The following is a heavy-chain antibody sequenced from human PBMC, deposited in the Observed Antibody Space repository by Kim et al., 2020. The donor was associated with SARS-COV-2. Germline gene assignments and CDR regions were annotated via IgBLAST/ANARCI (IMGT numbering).Heavy chain of an antibody. CDR3: ARGRTGLFGVVIFDY. J-gene: IGHJ4*02. Sequence: SETLSLTCAVYGGSFSGYYWSWIRQPPGKGLEWIGEINHSGSTNYNPSLKSRVTISVDTSKNQFSLKLSSVTAADTAVYYCARGRTGLFGVVIFDYWGQGTLVTVSS. D-gene: IGHD3-3*01. CDR1: GGSFSGYY. V-gene: IGHV4-34*01. CDR2: INHSGST.